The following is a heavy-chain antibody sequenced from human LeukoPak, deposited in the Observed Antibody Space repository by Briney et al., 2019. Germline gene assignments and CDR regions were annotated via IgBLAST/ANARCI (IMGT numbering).Heavy chain of an antibody. D-gene: IGHD2/OR15-2a*01. CDR2: SNRRGSTT. V-gene: IGHV3-48*03. CDR3: AREGHTTGWPPFDF. CDR1: GFSFSSYE. J-gene: IGHJ4*02. Sequence: GESLKISCAASGFSFSSYEMNWVRQAPWKGLEWVSHSNRRGSTTYYADSVRGRFTISRDNAKNSLYLQMNSLRAEDTAVYYCAREGHTTGWPPFDFWGQGTLVTVSS.